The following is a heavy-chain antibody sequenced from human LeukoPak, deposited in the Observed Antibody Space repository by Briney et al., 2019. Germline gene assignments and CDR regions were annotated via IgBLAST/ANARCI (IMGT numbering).Heavy chain of an antibody. D-gene: IGHD4-11*01. Sequence: GGSLRLSCAASEFTFSNYAMSWVRQAPGKGLEWVSAISGSGGSTYYADSVKGRFTISRDNAKNSLYLQMNSLRAEDTAVYYCARDRRDSVVSYMDVWGKGTTVTISS. J-gene: IGHJ6*03. CDR1: EFTFSNYA. CDR2: ISGSGGST. V-gene: IGHV3-23*01. CDR3: ARDRRDSVVSYMDV.